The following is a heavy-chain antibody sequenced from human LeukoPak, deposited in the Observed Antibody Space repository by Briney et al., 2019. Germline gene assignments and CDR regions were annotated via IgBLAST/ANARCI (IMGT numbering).Heavy chain of an antibody. D-gene: IGHD4-17*01. CDR3: ARLTLYGDHGDVYFDY. CDR2: ISSSGSTT. J-gene: IGHJ4*02. CDR1: GFTFSDYY. Sequence: PGGSLRLSCAASGFTFSDYYMSWIRQAPGKGLEWVSYISSSGSTTYYADSVKGRFTISRDNSKNTLYLQMNSLRAEDTAVYYCARLTLYGDHGDVYFDYWGQGTLVTVSS. V-gene: IGHV3-11*04.